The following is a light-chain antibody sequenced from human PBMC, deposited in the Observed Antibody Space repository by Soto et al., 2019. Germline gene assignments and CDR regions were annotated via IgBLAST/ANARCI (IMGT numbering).Light chain of an antibody. V-gene: IGLV1-44*01. CDR2: SNN. J-gene: IGLJ2*01. Sequence: QSVLTQPPSASGTPGQRVTISCSGSSSNIGSNTVNWYQQLPGTAPKLLIYSNNQRPSGVPDRFSRSKSGTSASLAISGLQSEDEADYYCAAWDDSLNGHVVFGAGTKLTVL. CDR1: SSNIGSNT. CDR3: AAWDDSLNGHVV.